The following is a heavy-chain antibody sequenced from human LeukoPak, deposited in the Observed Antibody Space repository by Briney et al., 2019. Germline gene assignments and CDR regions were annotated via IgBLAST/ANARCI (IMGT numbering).Heavy chain of an antibody. CDR1: GGSISSSSYY. CDR3: ARTLGGYDILTGFDY. J-gene: IGHJ4*02. V-gene: IGHV4-39*01. CDR2: IYYSGST. D-gene: IGHD3-9*01. Sequence: PSETLSLTCTVSGGSISSSSYYWGWIRQPPGKGLEWIGSIYYSGSTYYNPSLKSRVTISVDTSKNQFSLKLSSVTAADTAVYYCARTLGGYDILTGFDYWGQGTLVTVSS.